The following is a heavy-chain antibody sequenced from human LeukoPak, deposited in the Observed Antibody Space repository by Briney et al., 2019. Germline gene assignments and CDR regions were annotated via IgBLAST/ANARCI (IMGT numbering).Heavy chain of an antibody. Sequence: SQTLSLTCTVSGGSISSGDYYWSWIRQPPGKGLEWIGYIYYSGGTYYNPSLKSRVTISVDTSKNQFSLKLSSVTAADTAVYYCARDPFPHAINYYDSSGYPWGQGTLVTVSS. V-gene: IGHV4-30-4*08. D-gene: IGHD3-22*01. CDR2: IYYSGGT. CDR3: ARDPFPHAINYYDSSGYP. CDR1: GGSISSGDYY. J-gene: IGHJ5*02.